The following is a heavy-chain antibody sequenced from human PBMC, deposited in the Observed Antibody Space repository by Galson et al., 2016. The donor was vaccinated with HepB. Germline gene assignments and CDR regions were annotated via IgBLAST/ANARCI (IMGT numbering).Heavy chain of an antibody. V-gene: IGHV1-2*02. CDR1: AYRFTGRT. D-gene: IGHD2-8*01. CDR3: ATETSNGRPDPFDI. J-gene: IGHJ3*02. CDR2: INPGNGDT. Sequence: SVKVSCKASAYRFTGRTMHWVRQAPGQGLEWLGWINPGNGDTVYAQKFRGRVTVVRDETSINTVYMELSGLASDDTSMYFCATETSNGRPDPFDIWGQGTMATVSS.